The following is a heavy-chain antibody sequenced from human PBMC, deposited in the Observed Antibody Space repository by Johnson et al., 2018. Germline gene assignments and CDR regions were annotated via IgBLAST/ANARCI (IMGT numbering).Heavy chain of an antibody. CDR2: ISYDGSNK. CDR3: ARDGGLIPDPSQYPYGMDV. J-gene: IGHJ6*02. V-gene: IGHV3-30*03. Sequence: QVQLVESGGGVVQPGRSLRLSCAASGFTFSSYGMHWVRQAPGKGLEWVAVISYDGSNKYYADSVKGRFTISRDNAKNSLYLQMNSLRDEDTAVYYCARDGGLIPDPSQYPYGMDVWGQGTTVTVSS. CDR1: GFTFSSYG. D-gene: IGHD3-10*01.